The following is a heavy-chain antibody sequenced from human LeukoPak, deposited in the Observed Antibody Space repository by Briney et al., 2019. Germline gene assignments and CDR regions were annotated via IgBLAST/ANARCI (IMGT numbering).Heavy chain of an antibody. D-gene: IGHD1-1*01. CDR1: GFTFSNYA. J-gene: IGHJ4*02. Sequence: GGSLRLSCAASGFTFSNYAMHWVRQAPGKGLEWVAIMCSDESDKYHVNSVEGRFTISRDTSKNTLYLQMNNLRTEDTAVYYCAKDGGTVCHVINYSFDSWGQGTLVTVSS. CDR3: AKDGGTVCHVINYSFDS. CDR2: MCSDESDK. V-gene: IGHV3-30*02.